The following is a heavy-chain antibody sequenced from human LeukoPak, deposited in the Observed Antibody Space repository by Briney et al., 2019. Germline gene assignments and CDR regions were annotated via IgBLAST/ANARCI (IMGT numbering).Heavy chain of an antibody. CDR3: ASVGYSSSWYSQYYYYGMDV. V-gene: IGHV1-18*01. Sequence: GASVKVSCKASGYTFTSYDINWVRQATGQGLEWMGWISAYNGNTNYAQKLQGRVTMTTDTSTSTAYMELRSLRSDDTAVYYCASVGYSSSWYSQYYYYGMDVWGQGTTVTVSS. D-gene: IGHD6-13*01. CDR2: ISAYNGNT. J-gene: IGHJ6*02. CDR1: GYTFTSYD.